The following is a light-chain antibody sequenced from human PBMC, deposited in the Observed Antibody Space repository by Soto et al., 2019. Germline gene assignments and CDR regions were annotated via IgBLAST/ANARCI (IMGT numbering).Light chain of an antibody. V-gene: IGLV2-14*01. CDR2: EVN. CDR1: SSDVGAYNY. CDR3: SSYTSNSTLVV. J-gene: IGLJ2*01. Sequence: QSALSQPASVSGSPGQSITISCTGTSSDVGAYNYVSSYQQHPNKAPKLIIYEVNNRPSGVSSRFSGSKSGTTASLTSSGLQTDDEADHRCSSYTSNSTLVVFGGGTKLTVL.